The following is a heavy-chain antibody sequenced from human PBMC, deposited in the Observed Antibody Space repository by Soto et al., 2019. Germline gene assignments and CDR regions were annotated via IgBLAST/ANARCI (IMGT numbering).Heavy chain of an antibody. CDR3: ASPCCGGDCCSGGCYYCLGMDV. J-gene: IGHJ6*02. CDR1: GGTFSSYA. D-gene: IGHD2-21*02. V-gene: IGHV1-69*13. Sequence: SVKVSCKASGGTFSSYAISWVGQAPVQGLEWMGGIIPIFGPANYAQKFQGGVTITAGESTRTAYMELSSLRSEDTAVYYCASPCCGGDCCSGGCYYCLGMDVWGQGTRVTVSS. CDR2: IIPIFGPA.